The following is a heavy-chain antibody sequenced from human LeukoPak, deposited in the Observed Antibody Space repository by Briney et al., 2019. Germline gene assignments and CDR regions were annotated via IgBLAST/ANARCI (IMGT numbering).Heavy chain of an antibody. CDR2: INSDGSST. CDR3: ARGIDY. J-gene: IGHJ4*02. V-gene: IGHV3-74*01. CDR1: GFNFTKHW. Sequence: GGSLRLSCAASGFNFTKHWMHWVRQAPGKGLVWVSRINSDGSSTSYADSVKGRFTISRDNAKNTLYPQMNSLRAEDTAVYYCARGIDYWGQGTLVTVSS.